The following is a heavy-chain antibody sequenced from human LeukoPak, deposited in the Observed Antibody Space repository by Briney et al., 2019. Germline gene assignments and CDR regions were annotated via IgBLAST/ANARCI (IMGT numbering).Heavy chain of an antibody. Sequence: GGSLRLSCAASGFTVSSNYMSWVRQAPGKGLEWVSVIYSGGSTYYADSVKGRFTISRDNSKNTLYLQMNSLRAEDTAVYYCAREGIAVAGSRFRGVDVWGQGTTVTVSS. V-gene: IGHV3-66*01. CDR2: IYSGGST. J-gene: IGHJ6*02. D-gene: IGHD6-19*01. CDR1: GFTVSSNY. CDR3: AREGIAVAGSRFRGVDV.